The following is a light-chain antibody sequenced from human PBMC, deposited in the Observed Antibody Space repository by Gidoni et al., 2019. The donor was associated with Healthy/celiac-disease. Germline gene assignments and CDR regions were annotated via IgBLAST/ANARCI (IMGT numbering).Light chain of an antibody. J-gene: IGKJ3*01. Sequence: DIQMTQSPSSLSASVGDRVTITCRASQSISSYLNWYQQKPGKAPKLLIYAASSLQSGVPSRFSGSGSGTDFTLTISSLQPEDFATYYWQQSYNTPRTFGPGTKVDIK. CDR3: QQSYNTPRT. CDR2: AAS. V-gene: IGKV1-39*01. CDR1: QSISSY.